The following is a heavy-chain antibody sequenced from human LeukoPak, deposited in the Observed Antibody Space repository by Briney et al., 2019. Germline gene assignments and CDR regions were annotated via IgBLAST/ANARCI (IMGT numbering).Heavy chain of an antibody. D-gene: IGHD5-18*01. CDR2: IKQDGSEK. V-gene: IGHV3-7*03. Sequence: GGSLRLSCAASGFTFSSYWMSWVRQAPGKGLEWVANIKQDGSEKYYVDSVKGRFTISRDNAKNSLYLQMNSLRAEDTAVYYCARDTGYSYGYYYYYGMDVRGQGTTVTVSS. CDR3: ARDTGYSYGYYYYYGMDV. J-gene: IGHJ6*02. CDR1: GFTFSSYW.